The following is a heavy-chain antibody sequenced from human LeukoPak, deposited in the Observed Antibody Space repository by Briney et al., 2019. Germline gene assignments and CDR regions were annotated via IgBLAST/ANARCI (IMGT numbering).Heavy chain of an antibody. D-gene: IGHD3-10*01. CDR2: IYYSGST. CDR1: GFTVSSNY. J-gene: IGHJ3*02. Sequence: LRHSCAASGFTVSSNYRSWVRQHPGKGLEWIGYIYYSGSTYYNPSLKSRVTISVDTSKNQFSLKLSSVTAADTAVYYCARDGCLRGLCLPWAFDIWGQGTMVTVSS. V-gene: IGHV4-31*02. CDR3: ARDGCLRGLCLPWAFDI.